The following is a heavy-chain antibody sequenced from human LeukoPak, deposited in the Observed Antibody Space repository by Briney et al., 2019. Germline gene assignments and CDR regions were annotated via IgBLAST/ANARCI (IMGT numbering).Heavy chain of an antibody. CDR1: GGSIRSYY. CDR2: IYYSGSS. J-gene: IGHJ4*02. V-gene: IGHV4-59*12. CDR3: AREGGPYRPLDY. Sequence: TSETLSLTCTVSGGSIRSYYWSWIRQSPGKGLEWIGYIYYSGSSNYSPSLKSRVTISVDTSKNQFSLKLSSVTAADTAVYYCAREGGPYRPLDYSGQGTLVTVSS.